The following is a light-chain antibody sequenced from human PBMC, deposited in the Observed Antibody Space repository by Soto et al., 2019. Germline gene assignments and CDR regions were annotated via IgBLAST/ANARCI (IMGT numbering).Light chain of an antibody. Sequence: DIQMTQSPSSLSASVGDRVTITCRASQSISSYLNWYQQKPGKAPKLLIYAASSLQSGAPSRFSGSGSGTDFTLTISSLHPEDSATYYCQQSYSTPPTFGQGTKVDIK. CDR1: QSISSY. CDR3: QQSYSTPPT. V-gene: IGKV1-39*01. CDR2: AAS. J-gene: IGKJ1*01.